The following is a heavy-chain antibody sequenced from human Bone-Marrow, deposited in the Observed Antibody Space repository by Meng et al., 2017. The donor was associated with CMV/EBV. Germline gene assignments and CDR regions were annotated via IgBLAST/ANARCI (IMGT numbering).Heavy chain of an antibody. CDR3: ARALGVVGAIRSFQH. CDR2: ISSSSSYI. J-gene: IGHJ1*01. V-gene: IGHV3-21*01. D-gene: IGHD1-26*01. Sequence: GGSLRLSCAASGFTFSSYSMNWVRQAPGKGLEWVSSISSSSSYIYYADSVKGRFTISRDNAKNSLYLQMNSLRAEDTAVYYCARALGVVGAIRSFQHWGQGPLVTVSS. CDR1: GFTFSSYS.